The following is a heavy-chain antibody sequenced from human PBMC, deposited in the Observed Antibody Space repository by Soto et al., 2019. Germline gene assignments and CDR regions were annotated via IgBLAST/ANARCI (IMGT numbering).Heavy chain of an antibody. D-gene: IGHD3-22*01. CDR3: STRAYDTNGYYRFDP. CDR1: GGSFSGHS. J-gene: IGHJ5*01. CDR2: INHSGRV. V-gene: IGHV4-34*01. Sequence: QVQLQQWGAGLLKPSETLSLTCAVSGGSFSGHSWTWIRQSPGKGLEWLGDINHSGRVNYSPSLKSRVTISLDTSKNQFSLTLSAVTAADTAMYYCSTRAYDTNGYYRFDPWGQGTLVTVSS.